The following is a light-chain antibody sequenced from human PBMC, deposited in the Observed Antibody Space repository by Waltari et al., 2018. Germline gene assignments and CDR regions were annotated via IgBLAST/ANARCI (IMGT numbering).Light chain of an antibody. V-gene: IGKV2-30*01. J-gene: IGKJ3*01. Sequence: DVVMTQSPLSLPVTLGQPASISCRSSQHLLSSDGNTYLNWFQQRPGQSPRRLIYKVSNRDSGVPDRFSGSGSGTDVTLRISRVEAEDVGVYYCMQGSHWPLTFGPGTKVDFK. CDR3: MQGSHWPLT. CDR2: KVS. CDR1: QHLLSSDGNTY.